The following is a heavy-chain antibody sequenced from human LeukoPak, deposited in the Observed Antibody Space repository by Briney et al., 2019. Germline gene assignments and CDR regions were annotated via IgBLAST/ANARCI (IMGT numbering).Heavy chain of an antibody. CDR3: ARGRSGSYIRPYYYFDY. J-gene: IGHJ4*02. D-gene: IGHD1-26*01. CDR1: GGSISGYY. Sequence: SETLSLTCTVTGGSISGYYWSWIRQPPGKGLEWIGYIYYSGSTNYNPSLKSRVTISVDTSKNQFSLKLSSVTAADTAVYYCARGRSGSYIRPYYYFDYGGQGTLVTVSS. CDR2: IYYSGST. V-gene: IGHV4-59*01.